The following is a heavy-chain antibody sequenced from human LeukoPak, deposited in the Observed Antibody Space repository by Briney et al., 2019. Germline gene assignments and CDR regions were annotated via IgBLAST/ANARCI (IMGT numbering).Heavy chain of an antibody. J-gene: IGHJ4*02. CDR3: AKLSGYSSGWYDY. CDR2: ISYDGSNK. D-gene: IGHD6-19*01. CDR1: GFTFSSYG. V-gene: IGHV3-30*18. Sequence: PGRSLRLSCAASGFTFSSYGMHWVRQAPGKGLEWVAVISYDGSNKYYADSVKGRFTISRDNSKNTLYLQMNSLRAEDTTVYYCAKLSGYSSGWYDYWGQGTPVTVSS.